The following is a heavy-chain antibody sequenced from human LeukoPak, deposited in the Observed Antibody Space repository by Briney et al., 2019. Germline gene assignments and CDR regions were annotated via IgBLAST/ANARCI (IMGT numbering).Heavy chain of an antibody. V-gene: IGHV1-69*13. J-gene: IGHJ4*02. Sequence: SVKVSCKASGGTFSSYAISWVRQAPRQGLEWMGGIIPIFGTANYAQKFQGRVTITADESTSTAYMELSSLRSEDTAVYYCARDPQPNSYGLSRLGYWGQGTLVTVSS. D-gene: IGHD5-18*01. CDR2: IIPIFGTA. CDR3: ARDPQPNSYGLSRLGY. CDR1: GGTFSSYA.